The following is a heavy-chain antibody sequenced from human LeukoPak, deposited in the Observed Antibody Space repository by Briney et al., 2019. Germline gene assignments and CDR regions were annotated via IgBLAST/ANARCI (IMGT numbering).Heavy chain of an antibody. CDR2: IYTGGST. CDR1: GFTVSSNY. V-gene: IGHV3-66*01. J-gene: IGHJ5*02. D-gene: IGHD3-10*01. Sequence: GGSLRLSCAASGFTVSSNYMSWVRQAPGKGLEWVSLIYTGGSTYYADSVKGRFIISRDNSKNTVYLQMNSLRVEDTSVYYCYYASGSYPWGQGTLVTVSS. CDR3: YYASGSYP.